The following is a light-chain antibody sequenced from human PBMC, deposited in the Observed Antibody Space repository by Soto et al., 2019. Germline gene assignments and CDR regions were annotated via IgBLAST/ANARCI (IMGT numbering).Light chain of an antibody. J-gene: IGKJ5*01. V-gene: IGKV1-8*01. CDR3: QHRKDWQVT. CDR1: QGISSY. Sequence: AIRMTQSPSSLSASTGDRVTITCRASQGISSYLAWYQQKPGKAPKLLIYAASTLQSGVPSRFSGSGSGTDFTLTISSLEPEDFAVYYCQHRKDWQVTFGQGTRLEIK. CDR2: AAS.